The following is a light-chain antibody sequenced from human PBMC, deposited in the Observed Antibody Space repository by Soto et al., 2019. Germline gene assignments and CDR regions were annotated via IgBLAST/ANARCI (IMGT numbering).Light chain of an antibody. CDR2: AAS. V-gene: IGKV1-9*01. CDR3: QQLNSYPVT. Sequence: DIQLTQSPSFQSASVGDRVTITCRASQGISSYLAWYQQNPGKAPKLLIYAASTLQSGVPSRFSGSGSGTEFTLTISSLQPEDFATYYCQQLNSYPVTFGQGTRLEIK. CDR1: QGISSY. J-gene: IGKJ5*01.